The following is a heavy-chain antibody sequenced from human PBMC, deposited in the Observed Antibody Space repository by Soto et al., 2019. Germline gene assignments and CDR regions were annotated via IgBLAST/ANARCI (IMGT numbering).Heavy chain of an antibody. CDR3: ATDNYDSRGYPYGFDP. CDR2: IYYSGST. J-gene: IGHJ5*02. Sequence: KTSETLSLTCTVSGGSISSGDYYWSWIRQPPGKGLEWIGYIYYSGSTYYNPSLKSRVTISVDTSKNQFSLKLSSVTAADTAVYYRATDNYDSRGYPYGFDPWAQGTLATVSS. CDR1: GGSISSGDYY. V-gene: IGHV4-30-4*01. D-gene: IGHD3-22*01.